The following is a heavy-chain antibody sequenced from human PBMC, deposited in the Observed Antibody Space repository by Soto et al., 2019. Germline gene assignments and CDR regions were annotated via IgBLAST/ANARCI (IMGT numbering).Heavy chain of an antibody. J-gene: IGHJ4*02. CDR2: IYYSGST. V-gene: IGHV4-39*01. Sequence: QLQLQESGPGLVKPSETLSLTCQVSGGSISSTSYYWGWIRQPPGKGLEWIGRIYYSGSTYYNPSLKSRVTISVDTSKTQLSLQLNSEAAEDPAVYYCSRHVLLWFREGEFDYWGQGTLVNVSS. CDR3: SRHVLLWFREGEFDY. D-gene: IGHD3-10*01. CDR1: GGSISSTSYY.